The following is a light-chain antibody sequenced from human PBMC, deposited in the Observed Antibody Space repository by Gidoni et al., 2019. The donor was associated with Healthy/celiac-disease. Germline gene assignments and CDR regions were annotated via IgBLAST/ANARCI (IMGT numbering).Light chain of an antibody. CDR2: AAS. CDR1: QSISSY. Sequence: DIQMTQSPSSLSASEGDSVTITCRASQSISSYLNWYQQKPGKAPKLLIYAASSLQSGVPSRFSGSGSGTDFTLSISSLQPEDFATYYCQQSYSTPRTFXXXTKVEIK. CDR3: QQSYSTPRT. V-gene: IGKV1-39*01. J-gene: IGKJ1*01.